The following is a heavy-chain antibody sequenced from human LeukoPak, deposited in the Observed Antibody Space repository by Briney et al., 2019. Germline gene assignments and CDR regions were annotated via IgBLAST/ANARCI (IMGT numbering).Heavy chain of an antibody. V-gene: IGHV3-33*01. CDR3: ARESSGREGYFDY. D-gene: IGHD6-19*01. Sequence: GGSLRLSCEASGFTFSSYGMHWVRQAPGKGLEWVAVIWYDGSNKYYADSVKGRFTISRDNSKNTLYLQMNSLRAEDTAVYYCARESSGREGYFDYWGQGTLVTVSS. CDR2: IWYDGSNK. J-gene: IGHJ4*02. CDR1: GFTFSSYG.